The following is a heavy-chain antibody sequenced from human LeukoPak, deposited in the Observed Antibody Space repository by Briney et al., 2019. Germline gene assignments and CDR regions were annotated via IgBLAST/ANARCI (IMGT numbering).Heavy chain of an antibody. CDR1: GFTFSTYW. CDR3: TRGYSGVGIYAFDV. D-gene: IGHD6-19*01. Sequence: GGSLRLSCAASGFTFSTYWMHWVRHAPGKGLVWVSRINSDGSRTTYADSVKGRFIISRDNAKNTLYLQMNSLKTEDTAVYHCTRGYSGVGIYAFDVWGQGTMVTVSS. V-gene: IGHV3-74*01. CDR2: INSDGSRT. J-gene: IGHJ3*01.